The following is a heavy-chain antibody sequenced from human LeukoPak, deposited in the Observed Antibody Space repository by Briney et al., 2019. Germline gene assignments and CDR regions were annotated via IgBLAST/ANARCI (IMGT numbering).Heavy chain of an antibody. V-gene: IGHV3-48*01. J-gene: IGHJ4*02. Sequence: GGSLRLSCAASGFTFSSYSMNWVRQAPGKGLEWVSCISSSSSTIYYADSVKGRFTISRDNAKNSLYLQMNSLRAEDTAVYYCARSNWNYVTDAFDIWGQGTLVTVSS. CDR2: ISSSSSTI. CDR3: ARSNWNYVTDAFDI. CDR1: GFTFSSYS. D-gene: IGHD1-7*01.